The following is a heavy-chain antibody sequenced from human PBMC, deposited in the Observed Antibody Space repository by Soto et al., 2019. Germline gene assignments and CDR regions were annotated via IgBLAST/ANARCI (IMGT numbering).Heavy chain of an antibody. V-gene: IGHV1-69*01. CDR2: LIPIFGTA. Sequence: QVQLVQSGAEVKKPGSSVKVSCKASGGTFRSYAISWVRQAPRHGREWMGGLIPIFGTANYAQKFQGRVTITADESTSTEYMELCSLRSEDTAWYYCTRGTNSHYDYVWGRYRWDFDYWGQGTLVTVSS. CDR3: TRGTNSHYDYVWGRYRWDFDY. CDR1: GGTFRSYA. J-gene: IGHJ4*02. D-gene: IGHD3-16*02.